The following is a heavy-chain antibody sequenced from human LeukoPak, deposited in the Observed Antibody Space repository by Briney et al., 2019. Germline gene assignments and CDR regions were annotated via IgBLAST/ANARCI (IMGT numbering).Heavy chain of an antibody. CDR3: ARDGDGYYY. CDR2: ISYDGTNK. CDR1: GFAFSSYP. V-gene: IGHV3-30-3*01. J-gene: IGHJ4*02. D-gene: IGHD5-18*01. Sequence: GGSLRLSCAASGFAFSSYPMHWVRQAPGKGLEWVAVISYDGTNKYYADSVKGRFTISRDNAKNSLYLQMNNLRDEDTAVYYCARDGDGYYYWGQGALVTVSS.